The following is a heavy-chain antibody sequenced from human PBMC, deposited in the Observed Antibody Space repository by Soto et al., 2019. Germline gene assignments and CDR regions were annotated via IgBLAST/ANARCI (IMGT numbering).Heavy chain of an antibody. CDR3: TRFIRAYPDYWFDP. V-gene: IGHV4-31*03. CDR2: VYYTGST. J-gene: IGHJ5*02. Sequence: SETLSLTCTVSGDSISSGGYYWSWIRQLPGKDLEWIGYVYYTGSTYYNPSLKSRVTISVDTSKNEFSLRVTSMTAADTAVYYCTRFIRAYPDYWFDPWGQGTVVTAPQ. CDR1: GDSISSGGYY. D-gene: IGHD3-10*01.